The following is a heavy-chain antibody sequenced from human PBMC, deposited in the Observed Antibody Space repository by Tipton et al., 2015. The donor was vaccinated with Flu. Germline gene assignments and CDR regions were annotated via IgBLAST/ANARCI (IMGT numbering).Heavy chain of an antibody. V-gene: IGHV4-31*03. CDR1: GGPVSPGGYH. Sequence: TLSLTCSVSGGPVSPGGYHWTWIRQFPGMGLEWIGSIYFSDTFYNPSLKSRVSISVYTSKNQFSLSLTSVTAADAAVYYCARDPGAYYDIMTGHRSGHIFDVWGHGTMVTVSS. J-gene: IGHJ3*01. CDR2: IYFSDT. D-gene: IGHD3-9*01. CDR3: ARDPGAYYDIMTGHRSGHIFDV.